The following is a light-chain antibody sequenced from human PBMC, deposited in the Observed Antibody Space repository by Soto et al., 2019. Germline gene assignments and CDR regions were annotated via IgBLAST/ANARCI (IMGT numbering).Light chain of an antibody. CDR3: QQRSNWPLT. CDR2: GAS. J-gene: IGKJ4*01. Sequence: VLTQSPATLSLSPGDRATLSCRASQSVSSHFAWYQQKPGQAPRLLIYGASARATGIPARFSGGGSGTEFSLTISSLQPEDFAVYYCQQRSNWPLTFGGGTKVDI. V-gene: IGKV3-11*01. CDR1: QSVSSH.